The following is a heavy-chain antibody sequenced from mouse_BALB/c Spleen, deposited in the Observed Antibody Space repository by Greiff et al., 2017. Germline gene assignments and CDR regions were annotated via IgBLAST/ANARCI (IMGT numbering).Heavy chain of an antibody. V-gene: IGHV2-6-7*01. CDR3: ARDKDYDEGWFAY. D-gene: IGHD2-4*01. CDR2: IWGDGST. J-gene: IGHJ3*01. Sequence: QVQLQQSGPGLVAPSQSLSITCTVSGFSLTGYGVNWVRQPPGKGLEWLGMIWGDGSTDYNSALKSRLSISKDNSKSQVFLKMNSLQTDDTARYYCARDKDYDEGWFAYWGQGTLVTVSA. CDR1: GFSLTGYG.